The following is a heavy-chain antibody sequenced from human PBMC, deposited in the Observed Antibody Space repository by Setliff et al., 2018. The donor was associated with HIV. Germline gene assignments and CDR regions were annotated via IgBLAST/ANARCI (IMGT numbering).Heavy chain of an antibody. CDR3: AREPIAVAGKQDFDY. Sequence: GSLRLSCAASGFTFSSYVMSWVRQAPGKGLEWVSGISGSGGSTYYADSVKGRFTISRDNSKNTLYLQMNSLRAEDTAVYYCAREPIAVAGKQDFDYWGQGTLVTVSS. CDR2: ISGSGGST. D-gene: IGHD6-19*01. CDR1: GFTFSSYV. J-gene: IGHJ4*02. V-gene: IGHV3-23*01.